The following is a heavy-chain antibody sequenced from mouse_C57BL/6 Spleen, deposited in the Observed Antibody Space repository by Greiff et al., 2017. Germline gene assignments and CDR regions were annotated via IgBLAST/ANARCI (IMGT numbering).Heavy chain of an antibody. Sequence: QVQLKQPGAELVMPGASVKLSCKASGYTFTSYWMHWVKQRPGQGLEWIGEIDPSDSYTNYNQKFKGKSTLTVDKSSSTADMQLSSLTSEDSAVYYCARNDGYFDYWGQGTTLTVSS. V-gene: IGHV1-69*01. J-gene: IGHJ2*01. CDR2: IDPSDSYT. CDR1: GYTFTSYW. CDR3: ARNDGYFDY. D-gene: IGHD2-3*01.